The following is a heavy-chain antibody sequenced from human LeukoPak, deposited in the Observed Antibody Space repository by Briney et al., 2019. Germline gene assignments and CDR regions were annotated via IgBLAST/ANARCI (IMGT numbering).Heavy chain of an antibody. V-gene: IGHV3-15*07. D-gene: IGHD3-3*01. J-gene: IGHJ4*02. CDR1: GFTFSNAW. Sequence: GESLKISCAASGFTFSNAWMNWVRQAPGKGLEWVGRIKSKTDGGTTDYAAPVKGRFTISRDDSKNTLYLQMNSLKTEGTAVYYCTTERRHYDFWSGYYGDFDYWGQGTLVTVSS. CDR2: IKSKTDGGTT. CDR3: TTERRHYDFWSGYYGDFDY.